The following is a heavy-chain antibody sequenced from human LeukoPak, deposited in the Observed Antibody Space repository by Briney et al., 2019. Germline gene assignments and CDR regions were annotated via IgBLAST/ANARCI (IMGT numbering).Heavy chain of an antibody. D-gene: IGHD2-2*01. V-gene: IGHV4-39*01. CDR2: IYYSGST. Sequence: SETLSLTCTVSGGSISSSSYYWGWIRQPPGKGLEWIGSIYYSGSTYYNPSLKSRVTISVDTSKNQFSLKLSSVTAADTAVYYCARVRGQKGYCSSTSCADFDYWGQGTLVTVSS. J-gene: IGHJ4*02. CDR3: ARVRGQKGYCSSTSCADFDY. CDR1: GGSISSSSYY.